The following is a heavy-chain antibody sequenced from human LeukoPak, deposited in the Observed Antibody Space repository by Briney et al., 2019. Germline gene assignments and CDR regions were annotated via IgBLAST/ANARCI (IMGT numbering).Heavy chain of an antibody. CDR1: GGTFSSYA. Sequence: SVKVSCKASGGTFSSYAISWVRQAPGQGLEWMGGIIPIFGTANYAQKFQGRVTITADESTSTAYIELSSLRSEDTAVYYCAGHIAAAGTHYYYYMDVWGKGTTVTVSS. CDR2: IIPIFGTA. D-gene: IGHD6-13*01. CDR3: AGHIAAAGTHYYYYMDV. V-gene: IGHV1-69*13. J-gene: IGHJ6*03.